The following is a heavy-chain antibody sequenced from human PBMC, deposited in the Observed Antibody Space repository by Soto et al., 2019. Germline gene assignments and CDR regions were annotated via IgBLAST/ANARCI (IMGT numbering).Heavy chain of an antibody. V-gene: IGHV1-69*01. CDR1: GGTFSSYA. CDR2: IIPISGTA. D-gene: IGHD2-2*01. Sequence: QVQLVQSGAEVKKPGSSVKVSCKASGGTFSSYAISWVRQAPGQGLEWMGGIIPISGTANYAQKFQGRVTITAEESTSTAYMELSSLRPEDTAVYYCARSQGSSTSLEIYYYYYSGMDVWGQGTTVTVSS. J-gene: IGHJ6*02. CDR3: ARSQGSSTSLEIYYYYYSGMDV.